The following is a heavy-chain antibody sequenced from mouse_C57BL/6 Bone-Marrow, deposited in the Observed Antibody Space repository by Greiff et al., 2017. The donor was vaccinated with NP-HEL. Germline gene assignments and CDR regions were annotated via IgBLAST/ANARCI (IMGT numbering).Heavy chain of an antibody. J-gene: IGHJ2*01. D-gene: IGHD1-1*01. CDR2: IYPGNSDT. Sequence: VQLQQSGTVLARPGASVKMSRKTSGYTFTSYWMHWVKQRPGQGLEWIGAIYPGNSDTSYNQKFKGKAKLTAVTSASTAYMELSSLTNEDSAVYYCTVITTVVEGYYFDYWGQGTTLTVSS. CDR3: TVITTVVEGYYFDY. V-gene: IGHV1-5*01. CDR1: GYTFTSYW.